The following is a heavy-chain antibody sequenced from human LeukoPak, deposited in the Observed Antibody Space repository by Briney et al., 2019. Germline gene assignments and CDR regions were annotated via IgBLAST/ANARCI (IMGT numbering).Heavy chain of an antibody. CDR2: ISNSGSII. D-gene: IGHD5-18*01. V-gene: IGHV3-11*01. CDR1: GFTLSDYY. J-gene: IGHJ5*02. CDR3: ARVGSYGLNWFDP. Sequence: GGSLRLSCAASGFTLSDYYMSWIRQAPGKGLEWVSYISNSGSIIYYADSVKGRFTISRDNAKNSLYLQMNSLRAEDTAMYYCARVGSYGLNWFDPWGQGTLVTVSS.